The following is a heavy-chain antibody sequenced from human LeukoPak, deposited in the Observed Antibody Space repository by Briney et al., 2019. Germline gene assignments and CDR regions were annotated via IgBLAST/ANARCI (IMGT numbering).Heavy chain of an antibody. CDR1: GFTFSSYA. J-gene: IGHJ4*02. D-gene: IGHD6-19*01. CDR2: ISGSGGST. Sequence: GGSLRLSCAASGFTFSSYAMSWVRQAPGEGLEWVSAISGSGGSTYYADSVKGRFTISRDNSKNTLYLQMNSLRAEDTAVYYCAKAPESSGWCDYWGQGTLVTVSS. CDR3: AKAPESSGWCDY. V-gene: IGHV3-23*01.